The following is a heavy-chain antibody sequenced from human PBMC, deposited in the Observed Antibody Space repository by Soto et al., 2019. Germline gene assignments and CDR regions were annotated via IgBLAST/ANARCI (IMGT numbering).Heavy chain of an antibody. J-gene: IGHJ6*02. D-gene: IGHD3-16*01. CDR2: IWHDGSDT. V-gene: IGHV3-33*01. Sequence: GGSLRLSCTASGFSFNTYAMHWVRQAPGKGPEWVAVIWHDGSDTYHADSVRGRFTISRDNSKNTLYLQMNSLRAEDTALYYCAREPRGPDYGMDVWGQGTTVTVSS. CDR1: GFSFNTYA. CDR3: AREPRGPDYGMDV.